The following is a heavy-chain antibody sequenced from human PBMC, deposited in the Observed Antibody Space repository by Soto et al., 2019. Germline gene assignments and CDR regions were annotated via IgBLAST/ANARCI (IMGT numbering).Heavy chain of an antibody. CDR3: ARLVVVPAAKKGYDAFDT. Sequence: GASVKVSCKASGGTFSSYAISWVRQAPGQGLEWMGGIIPIFGTANYAQKFQGRVTITADESTSTAYMELSSLRSEDTAVYYCARLVVVPAAKKGYDAFDTWGQGTMVTVS. CDR1: GGTFSSYA. D-gene: IGHD2-2*01. V-gene: IGHV1-69*13. CDR2: IIPIFGTA. J-gene: IGHJ3*02.